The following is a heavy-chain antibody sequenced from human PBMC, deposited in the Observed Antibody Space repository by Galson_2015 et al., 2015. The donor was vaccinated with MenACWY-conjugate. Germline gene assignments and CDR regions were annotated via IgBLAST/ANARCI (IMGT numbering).Heavy chain of an antibody. D-gene: IGHD3-10*01. CDR2: ISDDGSKK. J-gene: IGHJ3*02. CDR3: AKEPFGSGPFDI. V-gene: IGHV3-30*18. CDR1: GFTFSSFG. Sequence: SLRLSCAASGFTFSSFGMHWVRQAPGKRPEWVAVISDDGSKKFYADSLKGRFTISTDNSKNTLYLQVDSLRPEDTALYYCAKEPFGSGPFDIWGRGTMVTVSS.